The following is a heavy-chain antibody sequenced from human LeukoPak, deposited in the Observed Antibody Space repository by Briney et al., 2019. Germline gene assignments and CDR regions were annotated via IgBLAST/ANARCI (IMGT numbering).Heavy chain of an antibody. D-gene: IGHD4-17*01. CDR1: GGSISSYY. J-gene: IGHJ4*02. CDR3: ARWPATTVTTGFDY. Sequence: SETLSLTCTVSGGSISSYYWSWIRQPPGKGLEWIGYIYYSGSTNYNPSLESRVTISVDTSKNQFSLKLSSVTAADTAVYYCARWPATTVTTGFDYWGQGTLVTVSS. CDR2: IYYSGST. V-gene: IGHV4-59*01.